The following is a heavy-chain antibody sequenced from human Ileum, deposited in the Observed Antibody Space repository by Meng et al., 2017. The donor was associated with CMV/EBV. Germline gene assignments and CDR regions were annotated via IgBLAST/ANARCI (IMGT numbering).Heavy chain of an antibody. J-gene: IGHJ3*02. CDR3: ARVQNYYDSSGYYPLGDAFDI. Sequence: GESLKISCAASGFTFSTYEMDWVRQAPGKGLEWVSYISSSGTTTYYSDSVKGRFTISRDNSKNTLYLQMNSLRAEDTAVYYCARVQNYYDSSGYYPLGDAFDIWGQGTMVTVSS. V-gene: IGHV3-48*03. CDR1: GFTFSTYE. CDR2: ISSSGTTT. D-gene: IGHD3-22*01.